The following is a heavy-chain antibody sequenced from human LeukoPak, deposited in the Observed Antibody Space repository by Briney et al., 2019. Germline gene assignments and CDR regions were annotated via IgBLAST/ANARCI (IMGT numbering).Heavy chain of an antibody. V-gene: IGHV5-51*01. J-gene: IGHJ6*02. Sequence: GESLQISSQGSGYSFTSYWIGWVRQMTGKGLEWMGIIYPHDSDTRYSPSFQGQVTISADKSISTASLQWSSLKASDTAMYYCARRPSNWSYYSMDVWGQGTTVTVSS. CDR2: IYPHDSDT. D-gene: IGHD6-13*01. CDR3: ARRPSNWSYYSMDV. CDR1: GYSFTSYW.